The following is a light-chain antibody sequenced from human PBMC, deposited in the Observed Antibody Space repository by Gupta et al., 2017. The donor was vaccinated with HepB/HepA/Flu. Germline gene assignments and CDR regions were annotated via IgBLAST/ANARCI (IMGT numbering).Light chain of an antibody. V-gene: IGLV1-44*01. CDR2: SIN. J-gene: IGLJ1*01. CDR3: AAWDDSLNGYV. Sequence: QSVLTQPPSASGTPAQRVTISCSGSSSNIGSNTVNWYQQLPGTAPKLLIYSINQRPSGVPDRFSGSKSGTSASLAISGLQSEDEADYYCAAWDDSLNGYVFGTGTKVTVL. CDR1: SSNIGSNT.